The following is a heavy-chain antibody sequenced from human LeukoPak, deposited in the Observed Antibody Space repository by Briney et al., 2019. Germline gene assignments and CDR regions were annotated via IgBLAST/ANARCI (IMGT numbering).Heavy chain of an antibody. J-gene: IGHJ4*02. D-gene: IGHD5-12*01. CDR1: GFTFSSYS. Sequence: GGSLRLSCAASGFTFSSYSMNWVRQAPGKGLEWVSSISSSSSYIYYADSVKGRFTISRDNAENSLFLQMNSLRAEDTAIYYCARAGVATEAIDYWGQGTLVTVSS. CDR3: ARAGVATEAIDY. CDR2: ISSSSSYI. V-gene: IGHV3-21*01.